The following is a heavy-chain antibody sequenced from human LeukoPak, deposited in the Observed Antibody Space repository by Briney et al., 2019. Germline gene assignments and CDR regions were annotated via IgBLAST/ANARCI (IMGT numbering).Heavy chain of an antibody. Sequence: SETLSLTCTVSGGSISSYYWSWIRQPAGKGLEWIGRIYTSGSTNYNPSLKSRVTMSVDTSKNQFSPKLSSVTAADTAVYYCARDGIAAAGNWFDPWGQGTLVTVSS. V-gene: IGHV4-4*07. CDR3: ARDGIAAAGNWFDP. CDR1: GGSISSYY. J-gene: IGHJ5*02. D-gene: IGHD6-13*01. CDR2: IYTSGST.